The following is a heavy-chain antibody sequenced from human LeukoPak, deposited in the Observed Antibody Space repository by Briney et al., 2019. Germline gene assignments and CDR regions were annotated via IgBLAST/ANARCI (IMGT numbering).Heavy chain of an antibody. Sequence: SGTLSLTCAVSGGSISSSKWWSWVRQPPGKGLEWIGEIYHSGSTNYNPSLKSRVTISVDKSKNQFSLKLSSVTAADTAVYYCARAEAAAGTHLDYWGQGTLVTVSS. CDR2: IYHSGST. CDR3: ARAEAAAGTHLDY. V-gene: IGHV4-4*02. D-gene: IGHD6-13*01. CDR1: GGSISSSKW. J-gene: IGHJ4*02.